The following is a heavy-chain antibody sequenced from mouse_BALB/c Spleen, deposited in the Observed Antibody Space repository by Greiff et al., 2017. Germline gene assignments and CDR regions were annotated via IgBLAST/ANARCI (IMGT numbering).Heavy chain of an antibody. V-gene: IGHV3-2*02. CDR3: ARNGNYVYYAMDY. J-gene: IGHJ4*01. CDR1: GYSITSDYA. D-gene: IGHD2-1*01. CDR2: ISYSGST. Sequence: EVKLLESGPGLVKPSQSLSLTCTVTGYSITSDYAWNWIRQFPGNKLEWMGYISYSGSTSYNPSLKSRISITRDTSKNQFFLQLNSVTTEDTATYYCARNGNYVYYAMDYWGQGTSVTVSS.